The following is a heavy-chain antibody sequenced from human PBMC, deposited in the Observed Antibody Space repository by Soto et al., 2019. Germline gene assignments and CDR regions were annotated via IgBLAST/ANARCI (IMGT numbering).Heavy chain of an antibody. Sequence: QVQLVQSGAEVKKPGASVKVSCKASGYTFTSSDINWVRQATGQGLEWLGWMNPNSGNTGYAQKFQGRITLTRSTPINTAYLELSSLSSYDSAVYYCARGASPWGQGTLVTVSS. V-gene: IGHV1-8*01. CDR2: MNPNSGNT. CDR1: GYTFTSSD. CDR3: ARGASP. J-gene: IGHJ5*02.